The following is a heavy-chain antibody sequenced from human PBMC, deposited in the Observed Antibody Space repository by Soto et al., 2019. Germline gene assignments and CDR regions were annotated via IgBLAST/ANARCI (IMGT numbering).Heavy chain of an antibody. CDR1: GYSFTSHW. V-gene: IGHV5-51*01. D-gene: IGHD2-15*01. Sequence: GESLKISCRGSGYSFTSHWHGWVRQMPGKGLEWMGIVHPGDSDSRYSPPFQGQVTISADKSINTAYLQWSSLKASDTAIYYCARRSCSGDSCLQYYYYGMDVWGQGTTVTVSS. CDR2: VHPGDSDS. CDR3: ARRSCSGDSCLQYYYYGMDV. J-gene: IGHJ6*02.